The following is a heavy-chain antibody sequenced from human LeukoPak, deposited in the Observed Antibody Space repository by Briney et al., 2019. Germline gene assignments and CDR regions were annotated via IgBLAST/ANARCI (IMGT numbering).Heavy chain of an antibody. CDR2: ISDSGKT. J-gene: IGHJ4*02. CDR1: VASFSSYY. CDR3: STGFYEPFAT. V-gene: IGHV4-59*07. D-gene: IGHD5/OR15-5a*01. Sequence: SDPLSLTCSVSVASFSSYYWDWLRQPPEKGVEWIGYISDSGKTDSNPSLKSRVSISLDTSKKQFSLRLRSLTAPDSAVYYCSTGFYEPFATWGPGILVPVPS.